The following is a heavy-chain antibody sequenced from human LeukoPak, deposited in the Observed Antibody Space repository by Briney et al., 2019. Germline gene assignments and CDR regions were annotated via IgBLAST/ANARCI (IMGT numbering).Heavy chain of an antibody. Sequence: GGSLRLSCAASGFTFSSYGMHWVRQAPGKGLEWVAVISYDGSNKYYADSVKGRFTISRDNSKNTLYLQMNSLRAEDTAAYYCAKVSGSYPLDYWGQGTLVTVSS. CDR2: ISYDGSNK. V-gene: IGHV3-30*18. CDR1: GFTFSSYG. D-gene: IGHD1-26*01. J-gene: IGHJ4*02. CDR3: AKVSGSYPLDY.